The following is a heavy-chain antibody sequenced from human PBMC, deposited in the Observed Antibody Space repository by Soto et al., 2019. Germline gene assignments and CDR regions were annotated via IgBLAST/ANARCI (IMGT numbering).Heavy chain of an antibody. CDR3: AKDFDFWSGVDY. CDR1: GFTFDDYA. J-gene: IGHJ4*02. Sequence: PGGSLRLSCAASGFTFDDYAMHWVRQVPGKGLEWVSGISWNSGSVDYADSVKGRFTISRDNAKRTLYLQLNSLTPGDTGFYYCAKDFDFWSGVDYWGQGTLVTVSS. V-gene: IGHV3-9*01. CDR2: ISWNSGSV. D-gene: IGHD3-3*01.